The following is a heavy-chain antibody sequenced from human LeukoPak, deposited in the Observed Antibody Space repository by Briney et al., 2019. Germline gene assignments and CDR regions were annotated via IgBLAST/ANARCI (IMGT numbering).Heavy chain of an antibody. V-gene: IGHV3-23*01. CDR2: ISGSGGST. CDR3: ANSPRDYSNYPYYFDY. Sequence: GGSLRLSCAASGFTFSSYAMSWVRRAPGKGLEWVSAISGSGGSTYYADSVKGRFTISRDNSKNTLYLQMNSLRAEDTAVYYCANSPRDYSNYPYYFDYWGQGTLVTVSS. J-gene: IGHJ4*02. CDR1: GFTFSSYA. D-gene: IGHD4-11*01.